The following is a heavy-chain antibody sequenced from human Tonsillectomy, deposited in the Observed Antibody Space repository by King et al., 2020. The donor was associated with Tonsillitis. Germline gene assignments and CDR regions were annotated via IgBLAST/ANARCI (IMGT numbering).Heavy chain of an antibody. D-gene: IGHD2-2*01. CDR2: INHSGST. CDR1: GGSFSGYY. Sequence: VQLQQWGAGLLKPSETLSLTCAVYGGSFSGYYWSWIRQPPGKGLEWIGEINHSGSTNYNPSLKSRVTISVDTSKNQFSLKLSSVTAAETAVYYWSRVFRLMNLGYCSSTSCYLSGFDYWVQGTLVTVSS. J-gene: IGHJ4*02. V-gene: IGHV4-34*01. CDR3: SRVFRLMNLGYCSSTSCYLSGFDY.